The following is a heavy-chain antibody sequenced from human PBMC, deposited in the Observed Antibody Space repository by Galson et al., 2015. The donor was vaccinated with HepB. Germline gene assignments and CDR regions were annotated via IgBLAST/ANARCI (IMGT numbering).Heavy chain of an antibody. CDR3: AKNVIYCDKDDCKSDGACNI. CDR1: GGTFRDQA. J-gene: IGHJ3*02. Sequence: SVKVSCKVSGGTFRDQAFTWLRQAPGQGLEWIGGIVPIFDTTKYAETFQDRVTITANISTSTTYMELTSLKSDDTAIYYCAKNVIYCDKDDCKSDGACNIWGQGTLVTVSS. D-gene: IGHD2/OR15-2a*01. V-gene: IGHV1-69*06. CDR2: IVPIFDTT.